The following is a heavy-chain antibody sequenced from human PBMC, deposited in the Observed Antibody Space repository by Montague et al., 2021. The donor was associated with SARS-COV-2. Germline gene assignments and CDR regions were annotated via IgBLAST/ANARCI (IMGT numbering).Heavy chain of an antibody. D-gene: IGHD5-24*01. CDR1: GFSFSDYA. CDR2: IWYDGSNS. CDR3: AREKKEVQMDY. V-gene: IGHV3-33*01. J-gene: IGHJ4*02. Sequence: PRLSCAASGFSFSDYAMHWVRPAPGLALEWVAVIWYDGSNSYYADSVKGRFTISRDNSKNAVYLQMNSLTADDTAIYYCAREKKEVQMDYWGLGTLVTVSS.